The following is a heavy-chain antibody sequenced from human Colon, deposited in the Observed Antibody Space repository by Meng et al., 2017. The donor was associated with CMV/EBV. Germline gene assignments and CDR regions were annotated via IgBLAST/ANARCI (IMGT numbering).Heavy chain of an antibody. Sequence: ASVKFSCKASGYTFTSYYMHWVRQAPGQGLEWMGIINPSGGSTSYAQKFQGRVTMTRDTSTSTVYMELSSLRSEDTAVYYCARGTLLIAAAGAVDYWGQGTLVTVSS. CDR1: GYTFTSYY. D-gene: IGHD6-13*01. J-gene: IGHJ4*02. CDR3: ARGTLLIAAAGAVDY. CDR2: INPSGGST. V-gene: IGHV1-46*01.